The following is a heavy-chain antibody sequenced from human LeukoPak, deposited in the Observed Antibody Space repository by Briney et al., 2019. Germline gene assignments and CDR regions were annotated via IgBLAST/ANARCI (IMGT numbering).Heavy chain of an antibody. CDR3: ARCGGYSSSPFDY. CDR2: IYSGGST. V-gene: IGHV3-53*01. Sequence: GGSLRLSCAASGFTVSSNYMSWVRQAPGKGLEWVSVIYSGGSTYYADSVKGRFTISRDNSKNTLYLQMNSLRVEDTAVHYCARCGGYSSSPFDYWGQGTLVTVSS. D-gene: IGHD6-13*01. J-gene: IGHJ4*02. CDR1: GFTVSSNY.